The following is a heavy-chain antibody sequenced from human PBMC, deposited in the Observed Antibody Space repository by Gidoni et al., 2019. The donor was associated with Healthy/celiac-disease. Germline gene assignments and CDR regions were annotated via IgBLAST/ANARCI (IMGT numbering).Heavy chain of an antibody. D-gene: IGHD5-12*01. CDR3: ARDRGRDGYNYGLVDY. J-gene: IGHJ4*02. CDR2: IYYSGST. Sequence: GLEWIGSIYYSGSTYYNPSLKSRVTISVDTSKNQFSLKLSSVTAADTAVYYCARDRGRDGYNYGLVDYWGQGTLVTVSS. V-gene: IGHV4-39*02.